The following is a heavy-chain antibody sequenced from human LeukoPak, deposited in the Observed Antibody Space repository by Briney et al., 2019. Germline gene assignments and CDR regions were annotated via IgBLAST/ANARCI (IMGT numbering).Heavy chain of an antibody. Sequence: GGSLRLSCAASGFTFGKYWMSWVRQAPGEGVEWVANINQIGTEKYYVDSVRGRFTISRGNAKNSLYLQMNSLRAEDTAVYYCARDKEDMVRPPYALGIWGRGTMVIVSS. J-gene: IGHJ3*02. V-gene: IGHV3-7*01. CDR1: GFTFGKYW. CDR2: INQIGTEK. D-gene: IGHD3-10*01. CDR3: ARDKEDMVRPPYALGI.